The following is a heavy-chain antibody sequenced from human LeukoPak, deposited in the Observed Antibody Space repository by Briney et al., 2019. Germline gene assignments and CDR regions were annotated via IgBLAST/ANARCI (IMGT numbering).Heavy chain of an antibody. CDR3: ARVAPYIVVVVAATRVGAFDI. CDR1: GGSYSGYY. CDR2: INHSGST. D-gene: IGHD2-15*01. Sequence: SETLSLTCAVDGGSYSGYYWSWIRQPPGKGLEWIGEINHSGSTNYNPSLKSRVTISVDTSKNQFSLKLSSVTAADTAVYCCARVAPYIVVVVAATRVGAFDIWGQGTMVTVSS. V-gene: IGHV4-34*01. J-gene: IGHJ3*02.